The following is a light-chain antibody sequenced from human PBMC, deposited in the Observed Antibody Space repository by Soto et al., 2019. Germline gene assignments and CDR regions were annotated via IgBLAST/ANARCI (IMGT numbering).Light chain of an antibody. Sequence: QSVLTQPRSVSGSPGQSVTISCTGTSSDVGGYNYVSWYQHDPGKAPKLMISDVSKRPSGGPDRFSGSKSGNTASLTISGLQAEDEADYYCCSYAGSYSRVFGGGTKLTVL. J-gene: IGLJ3*02. CDR3: CSYAGSYSRV. V-gene: IGLV2-11*01. CDR1: SSDVGGYNY. CDR2: DVS.